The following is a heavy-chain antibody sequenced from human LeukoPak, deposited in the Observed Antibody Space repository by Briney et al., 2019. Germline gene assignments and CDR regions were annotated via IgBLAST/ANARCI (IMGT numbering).Heavy chain of an antibody. CDR2: ISGDGVSA. J-gene: IGHJ4*02. Sequence: GGSLRLSCVASGLPIADFAMHWVRQAPGKGLEWVSLISGDGVSAFYTDSVRGRFSISRDNTKNSLYLEMNSLRTEDTAMYYCAKESGKFDYWGQGTLVAVSS. CDR1: GLPIADFA. V-gene: IGHV3-43*02. CDR3: AKESGKFDY.